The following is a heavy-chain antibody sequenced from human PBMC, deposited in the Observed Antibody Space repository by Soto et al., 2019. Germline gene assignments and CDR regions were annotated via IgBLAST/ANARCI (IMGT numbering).Heavy chain of an antibody. CDR1: GDSVSTNSAA. CDR3: ARVGCSGGTCLDGLDV. CDR2: TYYRSKWYY. V-gene: IGHV6-1*01. D-gene: IGHD2-15*01. Sequence: SQTLSLTCAISGDSVSTNSAAWNWIRQSPSRGLEWLGRTYYRSKWYYDYALSVRSRISINPDTSRNQFSLQLSSVTPEGTAVYFCARVGCSGGTCLDGLDVWGQGTTVTVSS. J-gene: IGHJ6*02.